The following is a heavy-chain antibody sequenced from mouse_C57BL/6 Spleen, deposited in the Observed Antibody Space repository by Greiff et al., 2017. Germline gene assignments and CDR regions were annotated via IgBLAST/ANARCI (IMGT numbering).Heavy chain of an antibody. CDR3: ARGEDYYGSSYYFDY. J-gene: IGHJ2*01. CDR1: GYTFTSYW. Sequence: LQQPGAELVMPGASVKLSCKASGYTFTSYWMHWVKQRPGQGLEWIGEIDPSDSYTNYNQKFKGKSTLTVDKSSSTAYMQLSSLTSEDSAVYYCARGEDYYGSSYYFDYWGQGTTLTVSS. V-gene: IGHV1-69*01. CDR2: IDPSDSYT. D-gene: IGHD1-1*01.